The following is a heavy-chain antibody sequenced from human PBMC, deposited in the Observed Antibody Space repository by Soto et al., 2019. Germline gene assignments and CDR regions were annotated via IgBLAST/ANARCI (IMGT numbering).Heavy chain of an antibody. CDR2: IYYSGST. J-gene: IGHJ4*02. CDR1: GGSISSSSYY. D-gene: IGHD1-1*01. V-gene: IGHV4-39*05. Sequence: QLQLQESGPGLVKPSETPSLTCTVSGGSISSSSYYWGWIRQPPGKGLEWIGSIYYSGSTYYNPSLKSRVTISVDTSKNQFSLKLSSVTAADTAVYYCAKEEEDWNLVFDYWGQGTLVTVSS. CDR3: AKEEEDWNLVFDY.